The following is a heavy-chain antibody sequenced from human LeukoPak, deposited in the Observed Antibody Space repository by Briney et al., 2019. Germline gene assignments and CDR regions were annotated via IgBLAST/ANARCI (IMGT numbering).Heavy chain of an antibody. V-gene: IGHV3-23*01. D-gene: IGHD3-9*01. J-gene: IGHJ4*02. CDR3: AKWGVYDILTGYYGSDF. Sequence: GASLRLSCAASGFIFRNYAMSWVRQAPGKGLEWVSAITGSGDTTYYADSVKGRFTISRDNSKNTLCVEMNTLRAEDTAVYYCAKWGVYDILTGYYGSDFWGQGTLVTVSS. CDR1: GFIFRNYA. CDR2: ITGSGDTT.